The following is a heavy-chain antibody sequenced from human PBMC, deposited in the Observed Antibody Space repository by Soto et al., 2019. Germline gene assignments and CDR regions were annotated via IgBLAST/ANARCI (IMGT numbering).Heavy chain of an antibody. CDR1: GGSISSYY. CDR3: ARGRRRYDFWGDYYYGMDV. V-gene: IGHV4-59*01. Sequence: SETLSLTCTVSGGSISSYYWSWIRQPPGKGLEWIGYIYYSGSTNYNPSLKSRVTISVDTSKNQFSLKLSSVTAADTAVYYCARGRRRYDFWGDYYYGMDVWGQGTTVTVAS. J-gene: IGHJ6*02. CDR2: IYYSGST. D-gene: IGHD3-3*01.